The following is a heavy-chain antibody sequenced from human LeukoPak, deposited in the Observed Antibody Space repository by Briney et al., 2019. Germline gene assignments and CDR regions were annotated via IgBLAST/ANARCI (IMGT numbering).Heavy chain of an antibody. CDR3: ARDRNKRFGEFNNFDY. CDR2: ITSSSSYT. Sequence: GGSLRLSCAASAFTFSTYNMNWVRQAPGKGLEWVSSITSSSSYTFYADSVKGRFTISRDNAKNSLYLQTNSLRAEDTAVYYCARDRNKRFGEFNNFDYWGQGTLVTVSS. V-gene: IGHV3-21*01. CDR1: AFTFSTYN. J-gene: IGHJ4*02. D-gene: IGHD3-10*01.